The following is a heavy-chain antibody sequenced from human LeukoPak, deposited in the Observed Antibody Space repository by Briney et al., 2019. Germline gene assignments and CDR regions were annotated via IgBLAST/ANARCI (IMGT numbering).Heavy chain of an antibody. J-gene: IGHJ4*02. CDR1: GFTFSSYA. CDR2: ISGSGGST. CDR3: AKRGAGVSAPYGD. V-gene: IGHV3-23*01. D-gene: IGHD5/OR15-5a*01. Sequence: PRGSLRLSCAASGFTFSSYAMSWARQGPGKGLEWVSAISGSGGSTYYADSVKGRFTISRDNSKNTLYLQMNSLRAEDTAVYYCAKRGAGVSAPYGDWGQGTLVSVSS.